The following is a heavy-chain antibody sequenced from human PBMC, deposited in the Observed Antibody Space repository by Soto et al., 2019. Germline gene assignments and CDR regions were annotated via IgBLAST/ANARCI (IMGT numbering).Heavy chain of an antibody. J-gene: IGHJ5*02. Sequence: QVQLVQSGAEVKKPGASVKVSCKASGYTFTSYGISWVRQAPGQGLEWMGWISAYNGNTNYAQKLQGRVTMTTDTSTTTAYMVLRSLRFDDTAVYYCARVSKEWLLFGWFDPWVHGTLVTVSS. CDR3: ARVSKEWLLFGWFDP. D-gene: IGHD3-3*01. CDR2: ISAYNGNT. CDR1: GYTFTSYG. V-gene: IGHV1-18*01.